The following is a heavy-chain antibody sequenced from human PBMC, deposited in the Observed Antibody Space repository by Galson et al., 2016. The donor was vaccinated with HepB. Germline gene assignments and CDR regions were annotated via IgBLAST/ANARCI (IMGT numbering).Heavy chain of an antibody. J-gene: IGHJ4*02. CDR3: ARDRIAVVSYVFDY. Sequence: LRLSCAASGFTFSGYAMHWVRQAPGKGLEWVAVISYDGSNKYYEDSVKGRFTISRDNSNDTLYLQLNSLRAEDTAVYYCARDRIAVVSYVFDYWGQGTLATVSS. CDR2: ISYDGSNK. CDR1: GFTFSGYA. D-gene: IGHD6-19*01. V-gene: IGHV3-30*04.